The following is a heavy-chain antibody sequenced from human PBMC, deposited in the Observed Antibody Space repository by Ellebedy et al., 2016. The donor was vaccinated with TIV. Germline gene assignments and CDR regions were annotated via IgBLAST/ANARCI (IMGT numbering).Heavy chain of an antibody. CDR3: ARDLADYYDSSGYYGLANAFDI. J-gene: IGHJ3*02. CDR1: GYTFTSYY. CDR2: INPSGGST. D-gene: IGHD3-22*01. V-gene: IGHV1-46*01. Sequence: ASVKVSXXASGYTFTSYYMHWVRQAPGQGLEWMGIINPSGGSTSYAQKFQGRVTMTRDTSTSTVYMELSSLRSEDTAVYYCARDLADYYDSSGYYGLANAFDIWGQGTMVTVSS.